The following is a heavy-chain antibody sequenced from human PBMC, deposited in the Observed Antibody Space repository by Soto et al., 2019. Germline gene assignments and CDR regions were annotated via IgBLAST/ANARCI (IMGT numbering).Heavy chain of an antibody. CDR2: IYTSGKT. V-gene: IGHV3-53*02. J-gene: IGHJ4*02. Sequence: EVQLVQTGGGLIQAGGSLRLSCAASGFTVSGNYMSWVRQAPGKGLEWVSVIYTSGKTDYADSVKGRFTISRDNSKNTVHLQMNSLRAEDTAVDYCAREGGWMGWGQGTLVTVSS. CDR1: GFTVSGNY. D-gene: IGHD6-19*01. CDR3: AREGGWMG.